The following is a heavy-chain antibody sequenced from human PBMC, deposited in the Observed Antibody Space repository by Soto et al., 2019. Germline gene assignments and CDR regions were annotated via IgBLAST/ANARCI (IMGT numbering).Heavy chain of an antibody. CDR2: VSPNSDNT. J-gene: IGHJ4*02. D-gene: IGHD3-16*01. V-gene: IGHV1-8*01. CDR3: ARGVGDLGDY. CDR1: GYTFTTYD. Sequence: QVQLMQSGAEVREPGASVKVSCKASGYTFTTYDINWVRQAAGQGLEWMGWVSPNSDNTGYAQKFQGRVTMTRNPSMSTVYMELSGLRSEDSAVYYCARGVGDLGDYWGQGTLVTVSS.